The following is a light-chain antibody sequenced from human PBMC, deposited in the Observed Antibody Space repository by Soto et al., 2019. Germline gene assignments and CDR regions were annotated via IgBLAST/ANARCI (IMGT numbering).Light chain of an antibody. CDR1: SSNLGDNA. J-gene: IGLJ1*01. CDR3: AAWDASLDLXV. V-gene: IGLV1-44*01. CDR2: SYD. Sequence: QSVLTQPPAASGTSGQRVTISCSTSSSNLGDNAVNWYQHVPGTAPKLLIYSYDQRPSGVPDRFSGSKSGTSASLAISGLQSEDYVDYYCAAWDASLDLXVXGTGTK.